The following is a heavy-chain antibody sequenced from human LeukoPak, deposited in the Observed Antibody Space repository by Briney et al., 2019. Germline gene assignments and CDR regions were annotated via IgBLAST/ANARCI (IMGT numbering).Heavy chain of an antibody. J-gene: IGHJ4*02. V-gene: IGHV3-30*02. CDR3: AKDGRDNYVSGSYYRGVPALDY. D-gene: IGHD3-10*01. CDR2: IRYDGSIK. CDR1: RFTFSSYG. Sequence: PGGSLRLSCAASRFTFSSYGMYWVRQAPGKGLEWVAFIRYDGSIKYYVDSVKGRFAISRDKSKNMLFLQMSSLRPEDTAVYYCAKDGRDNYVSGSYYRGVPALDYWGQGTLVTVSS.